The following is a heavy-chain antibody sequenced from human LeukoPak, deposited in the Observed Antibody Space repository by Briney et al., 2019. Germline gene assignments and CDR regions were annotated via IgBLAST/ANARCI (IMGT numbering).Heavy chain of an antibody. V-gene: IGHV1-2*02. CDR3: ARALWFGDQSYHY. CDR2: INPNSGGT. J-gene: IGHJ4*02. CDR1: GYTFTGYY. D-gene: IGHD3-10*01. Sequence: ASVKVSCKASGYTFTGYYMHWVRQAPGQGLEWMGWINPNSGGTNYAQKFQGRVTMTRDTSISTAYMELSRLRSDDTAVYYCARALWFGDQSYHYWGQGTLVTVSP.